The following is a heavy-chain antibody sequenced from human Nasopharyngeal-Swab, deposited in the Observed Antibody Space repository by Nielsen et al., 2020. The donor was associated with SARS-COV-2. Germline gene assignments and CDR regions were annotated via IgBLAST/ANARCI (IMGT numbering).Heavy chain of an antibody. CDR3: ARGAFDDYVPKWFDP. J-gene: IGHJ5*02. CDR1: GFSISSCGYY. CDR2: IYYSGST. Sequence: SETLSLTCTVSGFSISSCGYYWIWIRQHPGKGLEWIGYIYYSGSTYYNPSLKSRVTISVDTSKNQFSLKLSSVTAADTAVYYCARGAFDDYVPKWFDPWGQGTLVTVSS. D-gene: IGHD3-16*01. V-gene: IGHV4-31*03.